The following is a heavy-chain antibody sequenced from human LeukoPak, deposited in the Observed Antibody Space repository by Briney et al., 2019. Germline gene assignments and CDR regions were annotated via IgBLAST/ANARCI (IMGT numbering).Heavy chain of an antibody. D-gene: IGHD3-10*01. CDR3: ARDLRFGESYNWFDP. CDR2: IYSGGST. V-gene: IGHV3-53*01. J-gene: IGHJ5*02. CDR1: GFTDSSNY. Sequence: PGGSLRLSCAASGFTDSSNYMSWVRQAPGKGLEWVSVIYSGGSTYYADSVKGRFTISRDNSKSTLYLQMNSLRAEDTAVYYCARDLRFGESYNWFDPWGQGTLVTVSS.